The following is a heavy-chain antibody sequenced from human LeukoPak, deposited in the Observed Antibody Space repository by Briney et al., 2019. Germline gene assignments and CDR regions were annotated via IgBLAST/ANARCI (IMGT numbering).Heavy chain of an antibody. D-gene: IGHD2-2*01. J-gene: IGHJ4*02. V-gene: IGHV4-39*01. CDR1: GGSISSSSYY. CDR2: IYYSGST. Sequence: SETLSLTCTVSGGSISSSSYYWGWIRQPPGKGLEWIGSIYYSGSTYYNPSLKSRVTISVDTSKNQFSLKLSSVTAADTAVYFCARQVRYFSSTSCYAGKVDYWGQGTLVTVSS. CDR3: ARQVRYFSSTSCYAGKVDY.